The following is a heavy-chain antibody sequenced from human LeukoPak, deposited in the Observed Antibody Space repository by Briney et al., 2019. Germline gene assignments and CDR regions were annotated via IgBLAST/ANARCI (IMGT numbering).Heavy chain of an antibody. CDR3: ARAPYDTSAEFYLDY. D-gene: IGHD3-22*01. CDR1: GGPITSYY. J-gene: IGHJ4*02. Sequence: KASETLSLTCTVSGGPITSYYWTWLRQPPGKRLEWIGHIYNTGSSNYNPSLRSRVTISVDTSQNQFSLRLSSLTAADTAVYYCARAPYDTSAEFYLDYWGQGTLVTVSS. V-gene: IGHV4-59*01. CDR2: IYNTGSS.